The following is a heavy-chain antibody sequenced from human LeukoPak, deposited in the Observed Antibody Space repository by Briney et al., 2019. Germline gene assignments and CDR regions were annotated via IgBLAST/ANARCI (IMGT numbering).Heavy chain of an antibody. CDR2: IWYDGSNK. D-gene: IGHD3-10*01. V-gene: IGHV3-33*06. J-gene: IGHJ4*02. Sequence: GRSLRLSCAASGFTFSSYGMHWVRQAPGKGLEWVAVIWYDGSNKYYADSVKGRFTISRDNSKNTLYLQMNSLRAEDTAVYYCAKDQLYGSGSYYKDIDYWGQGTLVTVSS. CDR3: AKDQLYGSGSYYKDIDY. CDR1: GFTFSSYG.